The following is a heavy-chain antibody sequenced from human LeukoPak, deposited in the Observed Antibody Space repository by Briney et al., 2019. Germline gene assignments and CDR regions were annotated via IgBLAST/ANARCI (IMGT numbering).Heavy chain of an antibody. CDR3: AKVNWICGDNC. Sequence: GGSLRLSCAASGFTVSSNYMSWVRQAPGKGLEWVSVIYSGGSTYYADSVKGRFTISRDSSKNTLYLQMNSLRAEDTAVYYCAKVNWICGDNCWGQGTLVTVSS. D-gene: IGHD1-20*01. V-gene: IGHV3-53*01. CDR1: GFTVSSNY. J-gene: IGHJ4*02. CDR2: IYSGGST.